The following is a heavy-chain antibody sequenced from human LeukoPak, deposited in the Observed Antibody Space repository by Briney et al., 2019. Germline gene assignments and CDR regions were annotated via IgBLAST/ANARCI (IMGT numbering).Heavy chain of an antibody. Sequence: SVKVSCKASGGTISSYAISWVRQAPGQGLEWMGGIIPIFGTANYAQKFQGRVTITTDESTSTAYMELSSLRSEDTAVYYCAREHKYYDSSGYYYKAFDIWGQGTMVTVSS. CDR3: AREHKYYDSSGYYYKAFDI. CDR1: GGTISSYA. D-gene: IGHD3-22*01. CDR2: IIPIFGTA. V-gene: IGHV1-69*05. J-gene: IGHJ3*02.